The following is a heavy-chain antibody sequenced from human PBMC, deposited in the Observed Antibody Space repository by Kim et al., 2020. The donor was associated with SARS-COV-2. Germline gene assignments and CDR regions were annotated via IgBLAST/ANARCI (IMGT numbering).Heavy chain of an antibody. J-gene: IGHJ4*02. CDR1: GFTFSSYA. D-gene: IGHD3-16*01. CDR3: VISRGEWYYFDY. Sequence: GGSLRLSCAASGFTFSSYAMSWVRQAPGKGLEWVSAISGSGGSTYYADSVKGRFTISRDNSKNTLYLQMNSLRAEDTAVYYCVISRGEWYYFDYWGQGTLVTVSS. CDR2: ISGSGGST. V-gene: IGHV3-23*01.